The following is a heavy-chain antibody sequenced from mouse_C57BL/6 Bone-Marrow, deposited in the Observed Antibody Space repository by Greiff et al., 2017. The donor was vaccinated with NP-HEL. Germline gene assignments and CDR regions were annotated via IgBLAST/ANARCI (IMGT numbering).Heavy chain of an antibody. CDR2: IHPSDSDT. CDR1: GYTFTSYW. V-gene: IGHV1-74*01. J-gene: IGHJ4*01. D-gene: IGHD2-1*01. Sequence: QVHVKQSGAELVKPGASVKVSCKASGYTFTSYWMHWVKQRPGQGLEWIGRIHPSDSDTNYNQKFKGKATLTVDKSSSTAYMQLSSLTSEDSAVYYCAESTESFCYAMDYWGQGTSVTVSS. CDR3: AESTESFCYAMDY.